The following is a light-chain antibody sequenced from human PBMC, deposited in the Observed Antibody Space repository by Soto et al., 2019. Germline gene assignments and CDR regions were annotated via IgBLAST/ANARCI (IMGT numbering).Light chain of an antibody. J-gene: IGLJ2*01. CDR2: ELS. Sequence: QSALTQPASVSGSPGQSITISCTGTSSDVGGYIYVSWFQHHPGKAPKLMIYELSNRPSGVSNRFSGSRSDNTASLTISGLQAEDEAIYYCSSYSTATQGVLFGGGTKLIVL. CDR1: SSDVGGYIY. CDR3: SSYSTATQGVL. V-gene: IGLV2-14*01.